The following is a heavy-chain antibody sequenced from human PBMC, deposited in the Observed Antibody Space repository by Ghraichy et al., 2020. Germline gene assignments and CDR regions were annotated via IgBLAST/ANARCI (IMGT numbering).Heavy chain of an antibody. Sequence: ASVKVSCKATGFDFNDFAMNWVRQAPGQGLQWMGWINPTTGKPTYAQGVTGQFVFSIDTSLNSPYLQINNLGPDDTAIYYCARGGSYFDYWGLGTLVTVSS. CDR1: GFDFNDFA. J-gene: IGHJ4*02. V-gene: IGHV7-4-1*02. D-gene: IGHD1-26*01. CDR3: ARGGSYFDY. CDR2: INPTTGKP.